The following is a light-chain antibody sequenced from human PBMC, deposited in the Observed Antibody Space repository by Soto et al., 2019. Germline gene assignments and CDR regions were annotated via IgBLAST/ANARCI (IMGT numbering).Light chain of an antibody. CDR2: DIS. V-gene: IGKV3-15*01. J-gene: IGKJ5*01. Sequence: EVVMKQSPATLSVSPGARATRSCRASQTVSRNLAWYQQRPGQAPRLLIYDISNRATGVPARFSGSGSETEFTLTIRSLQSEDFAVYFCQQYNNWPSFGQGTRLEIK. CDR3: QQYNNWPS. CDR1: QTVSRN.